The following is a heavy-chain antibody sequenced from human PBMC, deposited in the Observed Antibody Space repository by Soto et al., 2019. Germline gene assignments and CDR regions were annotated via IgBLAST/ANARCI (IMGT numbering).Heavy chain of an antibody. D-gene: IGHD2-15*01. CDR3: ARRLRGHFAY. J-gene: IGHJ4*02. CDR2: LSGSGGSI. V-gene: IGHV3-23*01. Sequence: GSLRLSCTASGFTFSSHAMTWVRQAPGKGLEWVSGLSGSGGSIYYADSVKGRFTISRDNSMNTLYPQMKTLRAEDTAVYYCARRLRGHFAYWGRGILVTVSS. CDR1: GFTFSSHA.